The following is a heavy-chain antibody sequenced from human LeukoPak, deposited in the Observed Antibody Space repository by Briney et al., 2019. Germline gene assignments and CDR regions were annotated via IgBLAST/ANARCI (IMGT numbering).Heavy chain of an antibody. D-gene: IGHD2-21*02. Sequence: SETLSLTCTVSGDSISSTNYYWGWIRQPPGKGLEWIGSIYYSGSTYYNPSLESRVTISVDTSKNQFSLKLSSVTAADTAVYYCARDLASCAGDCYSDGFDYWGQGALVTVSS. J-gene: IGHJ4*02. CDR2: IYYSGST. CDR1: GDSISSTNYY. CDR3: ARDLASCAGDCYSDGFDY. V-gene: IGHV4-39*02.